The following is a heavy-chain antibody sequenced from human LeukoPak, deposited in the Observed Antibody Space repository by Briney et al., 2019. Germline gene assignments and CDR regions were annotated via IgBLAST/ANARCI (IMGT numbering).Heavy chain of an antibody. J-gene: IGHJ4*02. Sequence: GGSLRLSCVASGFTFSSYAMSWVRQAPGKGLEWVSAISGSGGSSYYADSVKGRFTISRDNSKNTLYLQMNSLRAEDTAVYYCTTDHRTIYGVVFPDYWGQGTLVTVSS. CDR3: TTDHRTIYGVVFPDY. D-gene: IGHD3-3*01. CDR2: ISGSGGSS. V-gene: IGHV3-23*01. CDR1: GFTFSSYA.